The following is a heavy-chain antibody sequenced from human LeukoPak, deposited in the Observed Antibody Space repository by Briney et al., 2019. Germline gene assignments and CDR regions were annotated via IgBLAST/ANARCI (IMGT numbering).Heavy chain of an antibody. Sequence: ASVKVSCKASGGTFSSYAISWVRQAPGQGLGWMGGIIPIFGTANYAQKFQGRVTITADESTSTAYMELSSLRSEDTAVYYCATGMEGATQPFDYWGQGTLVTVSS. V-gene: IGHV1-69*01. J-gene: IGHJ4*02. CDR1: GGTFSSYA. CDR2: IIPIFGTA. D-gene: IGHD1-26*01. CDR3: ATGMEGATQPFDY.